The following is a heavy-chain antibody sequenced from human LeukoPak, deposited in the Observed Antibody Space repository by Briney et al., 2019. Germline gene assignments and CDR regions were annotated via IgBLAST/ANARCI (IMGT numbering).Heavy chain of an antibody. V-gene: IGHV1-2*02. CDR2: INPNSGGT. Sequence: ASVKVSCKASGYTFTGYYMHWVRQAPGQGLEWMGWINPNSGGTNYAQKLQGRVTMTTDTSTSTAYMELRSLRSDDTAVYYCARVALLVMVRGVMDVWGKGTTVTISS. J-gene: IGHJ6*04. CDR3: ARVALLVMVRGVMDV. CDR1: GYTFTGYY. D-gene: IGHD3-10*01.